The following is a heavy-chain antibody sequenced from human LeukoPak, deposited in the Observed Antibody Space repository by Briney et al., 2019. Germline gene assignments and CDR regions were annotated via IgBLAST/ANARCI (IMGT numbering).Heavy chain of an antibody. CDR3: AKTGAGDWFFDL. D-gene: IGHD6-19*01. V-gene: IGHV4-59*08. Sequence: SETLSLTCTVSGGSLSHYFWSWIRQPPGKALEWIGYIYYSGSTNYNPSIKSRVTISVATSKNQLTLKLSSVTAADTAVYYCAKTGAGDWFFDLWGRGTLVTVP. CDR1: GGSLSHYF. J-gene: IGHJ2*01. CDR2: IYYSGST.